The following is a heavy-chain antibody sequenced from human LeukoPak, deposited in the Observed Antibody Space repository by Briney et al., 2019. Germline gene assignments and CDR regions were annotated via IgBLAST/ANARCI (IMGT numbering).Heavy chain of an antibody. CDR3: ARHSGSYYLPGRY. V-gene: IGHV4-34*01. D-gene: IGHD1-26*01. Sequence: PSETLSLTCAVYGGSFSGYYWSWIRQPPGKGLEWIGEINHSGSTNYNPSLKSRVTISVDTSKNQFSLRLNSVTAADTAVYYCARHSGSYYLPGRYWGQGTLVTVSS. CDR1: GGSFSGYY. CDR2: INHSGST. J-gene: IGHJ4*02.